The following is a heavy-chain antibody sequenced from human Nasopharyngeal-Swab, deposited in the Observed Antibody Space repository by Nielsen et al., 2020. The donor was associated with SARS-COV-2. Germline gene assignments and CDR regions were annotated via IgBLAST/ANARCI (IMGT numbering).Heavy chain of an antibody. Sequence: SETLSLTCAVSGGPIGAYSWSWIRQPPGKGLDWIGYISHSVSTYNNPSLKSRIIISADRSKNQFSLKLNSVTAADTAVYFCARTSGTHYVSYMDVWGKGITVTVS. D-gene: IGHD1-26*01. CDR2: ISHSVST. J-gene: IGHJ6*03. CDR3: ARTSGTHYVSYMDV. CDR1: GGPIGAYS. V-gene: IGHV4-30-2*01.